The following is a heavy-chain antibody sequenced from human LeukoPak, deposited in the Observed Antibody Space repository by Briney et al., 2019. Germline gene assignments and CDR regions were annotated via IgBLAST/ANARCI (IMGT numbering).Heavy chain of an antibody. V-gene: IGHV3-23*01. Sequence: GASLRLSCAASGFTFSSYAMSWVRQAPGNGLEGVSAISGSGGSTYYEEPVKGRFTISRDNSKNKLYLQMNSLRAEDTAVYYCARARWELLPPDFDYWGQGTLVTVSS. CDR3: ARARWELLPPDFDY. D-gene: IGHD1-26*01. CDR1: GFTFSSYA. J-gene: IGHJ4*02. CDR2: ISGSGGST.